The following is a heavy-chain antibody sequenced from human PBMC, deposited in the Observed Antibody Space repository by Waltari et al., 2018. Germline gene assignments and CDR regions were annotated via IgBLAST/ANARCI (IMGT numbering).Heavy chain of an antibody. J-gene: IGHJ5*02. CDR3: ARGPRSSGRWVNWFDP. CDR2: INPNSGGT. V-gene: IGHV1-2*06. CDR1: GYTFTGYY. Sequence: QVQLVQSGAEVKKPGASVKVSCKASGYTFTGYYMHWVRQAPGQGLEWMGRINPNSGGTGYAQKFQGRVTMTRNTSISTAYMELSSLRSEDTAVYYCARGPRSSGRWVNWFDPWGQGTLVTVSS. D-gene: IGHD6-19*01.